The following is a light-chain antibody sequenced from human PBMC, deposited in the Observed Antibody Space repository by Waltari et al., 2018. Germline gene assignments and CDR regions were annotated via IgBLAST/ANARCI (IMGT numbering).Light chain of an antibody. CDR2: DIS. CDR1: PAINGA. Sequence: DIQLTQSPSSLSASVGDRVTINCRASPAINGALAWFQHQPGKAPKTLIYDISTRQSGVPSRFGGSGSGTDFTLTIDSLQPDDFATYYCQHYYYYPFTFGGGTKVEVK. V-gene: IGKV1-16*01. J-gene: IGKJ4*01. CDR3: QHYYYYPFT.